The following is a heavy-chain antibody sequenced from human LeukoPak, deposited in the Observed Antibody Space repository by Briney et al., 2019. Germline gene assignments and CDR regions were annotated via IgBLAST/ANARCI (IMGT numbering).Heavy chain of an antibody. CDR1: GFPVDSNY. Sequence: GGSLRLSCAASGFPVDSNYMNWVRQAPGKGLEWVSVLYEDGRIYYADSVKGRFTISRDTSKNILSLQLNGLRAEDTAVYYCCYSNYYYYYGMDVWGQGTTVTVSS. D-gene: IGHD4-11*01. CDR2: LYEDGRI. CDR3: CYSNYYYYYGMDV. J-gene: IGHJ6*02. V-gene: IGHV3-53*01.